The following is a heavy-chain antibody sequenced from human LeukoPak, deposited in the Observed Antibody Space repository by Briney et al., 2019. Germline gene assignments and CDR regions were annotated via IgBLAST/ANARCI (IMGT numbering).Heavy chain of an antibody. Sequence: GGSLRLSCTASGFTFSSYEMNWVRQAPGKGLEWVSYISSGSSTVYYADSVKGRFTIPRDNAKNSLYLQMNSLRAEDTAVYYCASEVPYYYGSGNYYSPDYWGQGTLVTVSS. CDR3: ASEVPYYYGSGNYYSPDY. CDR2: ISSGSSTV. D-gene: IGHD3-10*01. J-gene: IGHJ4*02. CDR1: GFTFSSYE. V-gene: IGHV3-48*03.